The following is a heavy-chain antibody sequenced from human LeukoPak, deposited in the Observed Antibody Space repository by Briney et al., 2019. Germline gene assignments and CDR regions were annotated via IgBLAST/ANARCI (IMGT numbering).Heavy chain of an antibody. Sequence: ASVKVSCKASGYTFTTYGISWVRQAPGQRLEWMGWISAYNGNTNYAQQFQGRVTMTTDTSMSTAYMELRSLRSDDTAVYYCARDLTAGYSSGWYGYWGQGTLVTVSS. D-gene: IGHD6-19*01. V-gene: IGHV1-18*01. J-gene: IGHJ4*02. CDR3: ARDLTAGYSSGWYGY. CDR2: ISAYNGNT. CDR1: GYTFTTYG.